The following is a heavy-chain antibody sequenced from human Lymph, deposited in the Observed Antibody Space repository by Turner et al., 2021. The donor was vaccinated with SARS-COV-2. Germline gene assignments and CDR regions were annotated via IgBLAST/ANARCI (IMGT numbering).Heavy chain of an antibody. CDR1: GFIVSRNY. CDR2: IYSGSTT. V-gene: IGHV3-53*02. D-gene: IGHD6-13*01. CDR3: ARDLGTYGMDV. J-gene: IGHJ6*02. Sequence: EVQLVETGGGLIQPGGSLRLSCAASGFIVSRNYMNWVRQAPGKGLEWVSVIYSGSTTYYADSVKGRFTISRDNSKNTLYLQMNSLRVEDTAVYYCARDLGTYGMDVWGQGTTVTVSS.